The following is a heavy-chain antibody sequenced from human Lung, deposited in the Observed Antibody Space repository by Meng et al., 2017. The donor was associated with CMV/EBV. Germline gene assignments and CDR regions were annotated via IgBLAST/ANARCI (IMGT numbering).Heavy chain of an antibody. V-gene: IGHV3-21*01. CDR3: AGFGHRNIWWLGIVGFDY. D-gene: IGHD2-21*01. Sequence: GGSLRLSCAASGFTFSYYSMNWVRQAPGKGLEWVSSISSSSSYIYYADSVKGRFTISRDNAKNSLYLQMNSLRAEDTAVYYCAGFGHRNIWWLGIVGFDYWGQGTLVTVSS. CDR1: GFTFSYYS. J-gene: IGHJ4*02. CDR2: ISSSSSYI.